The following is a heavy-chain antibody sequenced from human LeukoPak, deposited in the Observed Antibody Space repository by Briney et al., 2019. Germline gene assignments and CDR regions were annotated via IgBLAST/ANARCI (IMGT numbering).Heavy chain of an antibody. CDR3: ARGGFSGYCSSTSCYDYYYMDV. CDR2: IKQDGSEE. Sequence: GESLRLSCAASGFTFSSYWMSWVRQAPGKGLEWVANIKQDGSEEYYVDSVKGRFTISRDNAKNSLYLQMNSLRAEDTAVYYCARGGFSGYCSSTSCYDYYYMDVWGKGTTVTVSS. D-gene: IGHD2-2*01. V-gene: IGHV3-7*01. J-gene: IGHJ6*03. CDR1: GFTFSSYW.